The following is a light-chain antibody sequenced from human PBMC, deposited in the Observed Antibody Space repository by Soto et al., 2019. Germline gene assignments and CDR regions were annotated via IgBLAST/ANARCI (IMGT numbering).Light chain of an antibody. J-gene: IGKJ5*01. CDR3: QQNDNTPIT. CDR2: GAS. Sequence: ENVLTQSPDTLSLSLGERATLSCRASRYVAASYIAWYQQKGGQAPRLLIYGASSSATDIPDRFSGRGSGTDFTLTINRLEPEDFAVYYCQQNDNTPITFGQGTRLEIK. V-gene: IGKV3-20*01. CDR1: RYVAASY.